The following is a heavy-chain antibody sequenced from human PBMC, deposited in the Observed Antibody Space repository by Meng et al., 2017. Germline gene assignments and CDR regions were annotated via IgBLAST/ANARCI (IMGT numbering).Heavy chain of an antibody. CDR3: ARSHSVTIVAFDY. CDR1: GGSFSGYY. J-gene: IGHJ4*02. D-gene: IGHD4-17*01. V-gene: IGHV4-34*01. CDR2: INHSGST. Sequence: HGRLQQWGTDMVTASEILSLPCAVYGGSFSGYYWSSIRQPPGKGLEWIGEINHSGSTNYNPSLKSRVTMSLDTSKNQFSLRLSSVTAADTAVYYCARSHSVTIVAFDYWGQGTLVTVSS.